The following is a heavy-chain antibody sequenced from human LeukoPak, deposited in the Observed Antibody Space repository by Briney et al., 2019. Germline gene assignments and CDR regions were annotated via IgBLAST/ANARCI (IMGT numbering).Heavy chain of an antibody. D-gene: IGHD3-3*01. CDR1: GFTFSSYG. CDR3: AKDFRYDFWSGYPLNYQGY. J-gene: IGHJ4*02. CDR2: IRYDGSNK. V-gene: IGHV3-30*02. Sequence: PGGSLRLSCAASGFTFSSYGMHWVRQAPGKGLEWVAFIRYDGSNKYYADSVKGRFTISRDNSKNTLYLQMNSLRAEDTAVYYCAKDFRYDFWSGYPLNYQGYWGQGTLVTVSS.